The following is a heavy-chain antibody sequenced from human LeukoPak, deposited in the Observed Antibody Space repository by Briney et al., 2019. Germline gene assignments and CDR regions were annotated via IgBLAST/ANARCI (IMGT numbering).Heavy chain of an antibody. V-gene: IGHV4-39*01. CDR2: IYYSGST. J-gene: IGHJ4*02. CDR3: ARRGYSGSYPSDFDY. CDR1: GGSISSSSYY. D-gene: IGHD1-26*01. Sequence: SQTLSLTCTVSGGSISSSSYYWAWIRQPPGKGPERSVSIYYSGSTYYNPSPRSRVTISVDTSKNQYSLKLSSVAAADTAVYYCARRGYSGSYPSDFDYWGQGTLVTVS.